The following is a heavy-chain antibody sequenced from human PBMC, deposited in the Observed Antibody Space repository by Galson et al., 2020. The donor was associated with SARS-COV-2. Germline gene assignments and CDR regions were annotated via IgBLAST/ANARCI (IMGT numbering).Heavy chain of an antibody. CDR1: GFTVSSNY. J-gene: IGHJ4*02. Sequence: PGGSLRLSCAASGFTVSSNYMSWVRQAPGKGLEWVSVIYSGGSTYYADSVKGRFTISRDNSKNTLYLQMNSLRAEDTAVYYCARVKWELRGGHFDYWGQGTLVTVSS. D-gene: IGHD1-26*01. CDR3: ARVKWELRGGHFDY. CDR2: IYSGGST. V-gene: IGHV3-53*01.